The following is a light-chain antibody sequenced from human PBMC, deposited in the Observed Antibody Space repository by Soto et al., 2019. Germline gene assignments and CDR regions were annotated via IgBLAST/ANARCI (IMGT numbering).Light chain of an antibody. CDR2: AAS. CDR3: LQDYNSPQT. Sequence: IQMTQSPSTLSGSVGDRVTITCRASQTISSWLAWYQQKPGKAPKLLISAASSLHSGVPSRFSGSGSGTDFTLTISSLQPEDFATYYCLQDYNSPQTFGQGTKVDIK. CDR1: QTISSW. V-gene: IGKV1-6*01. J-gene: IGKJ1*01.